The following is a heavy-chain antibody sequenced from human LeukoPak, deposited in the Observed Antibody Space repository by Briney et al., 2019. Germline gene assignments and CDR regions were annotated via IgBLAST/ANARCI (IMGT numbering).Heavy chain of an antibody. D-gene: IGHD3-22*01. J-gene: IGHJ4*02. CDR1: GGSISSYY. CDR2: IYTSGST. Sequence: SETLSLTCTVSGGSISSYYWSWIRQPAGKGLEWIGRIYTSGSTNYNPSLKSRVTMSVDTSKNQFSLKLSSVTAADTAAYYCARGGDSSGYEYYFDYWGQGTLVTVSS. CDR3: ARGGDSSGYEYYFDY. V-gene: IGHV4-4*07.